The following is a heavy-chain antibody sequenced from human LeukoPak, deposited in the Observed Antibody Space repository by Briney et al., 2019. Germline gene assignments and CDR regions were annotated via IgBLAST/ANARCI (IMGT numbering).Heavy chain of an antibody. CDR1: GFIVSNNY. J-gene: IGHJ4*02. Sequence: GGSLRLSCAASGFIVSNNYMSWVRRAPGKGLEWVSVIYSGGSTYYADSVKGRFTISSDNSKNTLYLQMNSLRAEDTAVYYCARDGGYSYGYGFDYWGQGTLVTVSS. D-gene: IGHD5-18*01. CDR2: IYSGGST. V-gene: IGHV3-53*01. CDR3: ARDGGYSYGYGFDY.